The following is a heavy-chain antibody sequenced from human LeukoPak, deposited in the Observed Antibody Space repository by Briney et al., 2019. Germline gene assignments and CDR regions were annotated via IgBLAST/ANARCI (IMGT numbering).Heavy chain of an antibody. J-gene: IGHJ4*02. Sequence: GGSLRLSCAASGFTFSSYSMNWVRQAPGKGLEWVSSISSCSSYIYYADSVKGRFTISRDNAKNSLYLQMNSLRAEDTAVYYCARGVIVGATPFDYWGQGTLVTVSS. CDR3: ARGVIVGATPFDY. CDR1: GFTFSSYS. D-gene: IGHD1-26*01. V-gene: IGHV3-21*01. CDR2: ISSCSSYI.